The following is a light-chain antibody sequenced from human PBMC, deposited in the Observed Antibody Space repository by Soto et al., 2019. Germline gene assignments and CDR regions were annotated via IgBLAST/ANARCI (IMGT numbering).Light chain of an antibody. CDR3: AAWDESLSGWV. Sequence: QSALTQPRSVSGSPGQSVTISCTGSSSDVGAYNFASWYQQHPGAAPKLLIHDVNKRPPGVPDRFSGSKSGTSATLAISGLQSEDEADYYCAAWDESLSGWVFGGGTKLTVL. CDR1: SSDVGAYNF. J-gene: IGLJ3*02. V-gene: IGLV2-11*01. CDR2: DVN.